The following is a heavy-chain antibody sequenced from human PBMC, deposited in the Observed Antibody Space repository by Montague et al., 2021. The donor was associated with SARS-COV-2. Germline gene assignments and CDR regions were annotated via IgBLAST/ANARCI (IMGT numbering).Heavy chain of an antibody. V-gene: IGHV4-39*01. J-gene: IGHJ4*02. CDR2: IYYSGST. Sequence: SETLSLTCTVSGASISSSSYYWGWIRQPPGKGLEWIGSIYYSGSTYYKPSLKSRVTISVDTSKNQFSLKLSSVTAADTAVYYCARHGKTRIAMIVVVIGYFDYWGQGTLVTVSS. D-gene: IGHD3-22*01. CDR3: ARHGKTRIAMIVVVIGYFDY. CDR1: GASISSSSYY.